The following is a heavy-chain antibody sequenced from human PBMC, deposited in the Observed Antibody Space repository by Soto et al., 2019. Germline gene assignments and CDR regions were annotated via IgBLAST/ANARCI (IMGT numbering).Heavy chain of an antibody. CDR3: AQALVFTGGDGFDI. D-gene: IGHD1-1*01. CDR2: IYYSGNT. J-gene: IGHJ3*02. CDR1: GGSITTGGRY. Sequence: QVRLQEWGPGLVKPSQTLSLKCSVSGGSITTGGRYWSWIRQLPGKGLEWIGDIYYSGNTYYNASLKSRVTISVEAANNQFSLKLSSVTAADTAVYYCAQALVFTGGDGFDIWGQGRLVNVSS. V-gene: IGHV4-31*02.